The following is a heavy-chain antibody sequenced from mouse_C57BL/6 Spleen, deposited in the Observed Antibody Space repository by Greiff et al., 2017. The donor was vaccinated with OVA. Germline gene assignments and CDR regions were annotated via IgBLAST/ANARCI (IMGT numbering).Heavy chain of an antibody. CDR1: GYTFTSYW. Sequence: QVQLQQPGAELVKPGASVKMSCKASGYTFTSYWITWVKQRPGQGLEWIGDIYPGSGSTNYNEKFKSKATLTVDTSSSTAYMQLSSLTSEDSAVYYCARGGSTRGGYYFDYWGQGTTLTVSS. CDR3: ARGGSTRGGYYFDY. CDR2: IYPGSGST. J-gene: IGHJ2*01. V-gene: IGHV1-55*01. D-gene: IGHD2-14*01.